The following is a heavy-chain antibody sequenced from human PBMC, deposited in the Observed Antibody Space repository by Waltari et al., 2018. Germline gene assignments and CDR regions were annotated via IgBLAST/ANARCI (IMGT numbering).Heavy chain of an antibody. CDR1: GFPFSSYA. D-gene: IGHD6-19*01. CDR2: ISGSGGST. J-gene: IGHJ1*01. V-gene: IGHV3-23*04. CDR3: AARFYSSGWYLRVGPDEYFQH. Sequence: EVQLVESGGGLVQPGGSLRLSCAASGFPFSSYAMSWVRQAPGQGLAWVSAISGSGGSTYYADSVKGRFTISRDNSKNTLYLQMNSLRAEDTAVYYCAARFYSSGWYLRVGPDEYFQHWGQGTLVTVSS.